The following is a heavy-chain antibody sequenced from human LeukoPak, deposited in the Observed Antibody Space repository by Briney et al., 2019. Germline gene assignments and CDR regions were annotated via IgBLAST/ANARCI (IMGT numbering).Heavy chain of an antibody. J-gene: IGHJ6*02. CDR2: INHSGST. V-gene: IGHV4-39*07. CDR3: ARYCTNGVCIYGMDV. CDR1: GGSISSSSYY. Sequence: PSETLSLTCSVSGGSISSSSYYWGWIRQPPGKGLEWIGEINHSGSTNYNPSLKSRVTISVDTSKNQFSLKLSSVTAADTAVYYCARYCTNGVCIYGMDVWGQGATVTVSS. D-gene: IGHD2-8*01.